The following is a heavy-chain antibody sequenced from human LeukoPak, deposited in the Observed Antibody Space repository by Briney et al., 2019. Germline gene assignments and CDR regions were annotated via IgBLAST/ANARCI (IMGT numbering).Heavy chain of an antibody. CDR1: GYSFTSYW. J-gene: IGHJ4*02. V-gene: IGHV5-10-1*01. CDR2: IDPSDSYT. CDR3: GRGRGKDDY. Sequence: GESLKISCKGSGYSFTSYWISWVRQMPGKGLEWMGRIDPSDSYTNYSPSFQGHVTISAVKSISTAYLQWSSLKASDTAMYFCGRGRGKDDYWGQGTLVTVSS. D-gene: IGHD3-16*01.